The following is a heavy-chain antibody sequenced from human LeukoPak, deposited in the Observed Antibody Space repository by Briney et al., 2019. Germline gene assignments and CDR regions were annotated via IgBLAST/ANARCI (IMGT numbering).Heavy chain of an antibody. Sequence: SETLSLTCTVSGGSISSGNYYWSWIRQPAGKGLEYIGRIYNSGITNYNPSLKSRVTISVDTSKNQFSLKLSSVTAADTAVYYCASTRGSSGWYSHYYMDVWGKGTTVTISS. CDR2: IYNSGIT. V-gene: IGHV4-61*02. D-gene: IGHD6-19*01. CDR3: ASTRGSSGWYSHYYMDV. J-gene: IGHJ6*03. CDR1: GGSISSGNYY.